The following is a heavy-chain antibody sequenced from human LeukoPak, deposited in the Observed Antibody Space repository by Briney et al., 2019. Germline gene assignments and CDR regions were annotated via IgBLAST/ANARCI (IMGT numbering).Heavy chain of an antibody. D-gene: IGHD3-3*01. CDR1: GYTFTSYC. J-gene: IGHJ4*02. CDR2: INPSGGST. CDR3: AREIRGYFDY. V-gene: IGHV1-46*01. Sequence: ASVKVSCKASGYTFTSYCMHWVRQAPGQGLEWMGIINPSGGSTSYAQKFQGRVTMTRDTSTRTVYMELSSLRSEDTAVYYCAREIRGYFDYWGQGTLVTVSS.